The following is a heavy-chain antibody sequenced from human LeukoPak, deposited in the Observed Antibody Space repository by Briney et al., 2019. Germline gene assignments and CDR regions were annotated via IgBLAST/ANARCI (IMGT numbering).Heavy chain of an antibody. D-gene: IGHD3-22*01. J-gene: IGHJ3*02. CDR2: INPSGGST. V-gene: IGHV1-46*01. Sequence: GASVKVSCKASGYTFTSYYMHWVRQAPGQGLEWMGIINPSGGSTSYAQKFQGRVTMTRDMSTSTVYMELSSLRSEDTAVCYCARTDEVVSEAFDIWGQGTMVTVSS. CDR1: GYTFTSYY. CDR3: ARTDEVVSEAFDI.